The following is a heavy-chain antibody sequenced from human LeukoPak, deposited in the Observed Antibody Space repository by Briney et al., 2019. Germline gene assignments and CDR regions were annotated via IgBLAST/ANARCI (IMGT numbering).Heavy chain of an antibody. CDR1: GGTFSSYA. CDR2: IIPIFGTA. J-gene: IGHJ4*01. V-gene: IGHV1-69*13. D-gene: IGHD2-2*01. Sequence: ASVKVSCKASGGTFSSYAISWVRQAPGQGLEWMGGIIPIFGTANYAQKFQGRVTITADESTSTAYMELSSLRSEDTAVYYCARDSHCSSTSCYPDYWGHGTLVTVSS. CDR3: ARDSHCSSTSCYPDY.